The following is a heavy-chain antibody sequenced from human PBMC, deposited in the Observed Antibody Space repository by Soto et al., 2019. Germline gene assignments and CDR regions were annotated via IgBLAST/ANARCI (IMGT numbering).Heavy chain of an antibody. CDR2: ISAYNGNT. CDR1: GYTFTSYG. CDR3: ARAGSILTGYQYYFDY. D-gene: IGHD3-9*01. J-gene: IGHJ4*02. V-gene: IGHV1-18*01. Sequence: GASVKVSCKASGYTFTSYGISWVRQAPGQGLEWMGWISAYNGNTNYAQKFQGWVTMTRDTSISTAYMELSRLRSDDTAVYYCARAGSILTGYQYYFDYWGQGTLVTVSS.